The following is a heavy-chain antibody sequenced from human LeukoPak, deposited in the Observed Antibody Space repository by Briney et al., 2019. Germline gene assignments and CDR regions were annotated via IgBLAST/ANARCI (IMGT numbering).Heavy chain of an antibody. CDR2: IKEDGSEK. J-gene: IGHJ4*02. Sequence: GGSLSLSCAASGFTFSNYWMSWVRQTPGKGLEWVANIKEDGSEKYYVDSVKGRFTISRDNARNSLYLQMNSLGAEDTAVYYCASGRQLGYWGQGTLVTVSS. D-gene: IGHD6-13*01. CDR1: GFTFSNYW. V-gene: IGHV3-7*03. CDR3: ASGRQLGY.